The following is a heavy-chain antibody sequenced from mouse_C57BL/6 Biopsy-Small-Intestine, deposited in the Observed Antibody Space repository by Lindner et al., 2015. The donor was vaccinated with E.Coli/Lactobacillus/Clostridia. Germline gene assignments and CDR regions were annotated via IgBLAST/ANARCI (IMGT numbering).Heavy chain of an antibody. V-gene: IGHV1-55*01. CDR2: VYPGHGSA. D-gene: IGHD2-12*01. J-gene: IGHJ4*01. CDR1: GYIFTNYW. CDR3: AIYDRDNAMDY. Sequence: VQLQESGAELVKPGASVKMSCKASGYIFTNYWITWVKQRPGQGLEWIGDVYPGHGSANYNEKFRSKATLTVDTSSSTVYMHVSSLTSEDSAVYYCAIYDRDNAMDYWGQGSSVTVSS.